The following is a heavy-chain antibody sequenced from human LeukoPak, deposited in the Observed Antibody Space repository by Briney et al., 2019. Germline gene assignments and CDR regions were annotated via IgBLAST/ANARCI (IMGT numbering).Heavy chain of an antibody. D-gene: IGHD1-26*01. V-gene: IGHV3-74*01. CDR1: GFSFSNYW. CDR3: ARGIVGPTGDY. J-gene: IGHJ4*02. CDR2: INSDGSTT. Sequence: PGGSLRLSCVVSGFSFSNYWMHWVRQAPGKGLVWVSRINSDGSTTSYAASVKGRFTISRDNAKNTLYLQMNSLRAEDTAVDYCARGIVGPTGDYWGQVTLVTVS.